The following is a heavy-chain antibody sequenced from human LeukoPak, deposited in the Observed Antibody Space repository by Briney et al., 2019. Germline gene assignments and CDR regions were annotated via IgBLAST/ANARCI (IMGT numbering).Heavy chain of an antibody. CDR2: IYTSGST. D-gene: IGHD2-21*02. CDR3: ARDAVTALQPYYFDS. J-gene: IGHJ4*02. CDR1: GSSISSYY. Sequence: SETLSLTCTVSGSSISSYYWSWIRQPAGKGLEWIGRIYTSGSTNYNPSLKSRVTMSVDTSKNQFSLKLSSVTAADTAVYYCARDAVTALQPYYFDSWGQGTLVTVSS. V-gene: IGHV4-4*07.